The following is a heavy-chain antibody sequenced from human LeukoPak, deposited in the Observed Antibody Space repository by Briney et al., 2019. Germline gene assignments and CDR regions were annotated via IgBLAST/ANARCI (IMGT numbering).Heavy chain of an antibody. D-gene: IGHD3-10*01. Sequence: GRSLRLSCAASGFTFSSYGMHWVRQAPGKGLEWVAFISYDGSNKYYADSVKGRFTISRDNSKNTLYLQMNSLRAEDTAVYYCAKGRITMVRGVFDYWGQGTLVTVSS. CDR1: GFTFSSYG. J-gene: IGHJ4*02. V-gene: IGHV3-30*18. CDR2: ISYDGSNK. CDR3: AKGRITMVRGVFDY.